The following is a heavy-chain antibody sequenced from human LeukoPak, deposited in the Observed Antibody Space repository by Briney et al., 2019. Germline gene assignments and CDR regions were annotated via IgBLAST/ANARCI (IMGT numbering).Heavy chain of an antibody. D-gene: IGHD3-22*01. J-gene: IGHJ4*02. CDR3: ARGRGVYDSHTYDYFDY. CDR2: INPAGGST. CDR1: GCTFTSYY. V-gene: IGHV1-46*01. Sequence: ASVKVSCKASGCTFTSYYIHRVRQAPGQGLEWMGIINPAGGSTTYAQKFQGSRLTLTRDTSTSTVYMELSSLRSEDTAVYYCARGRGVYDSHTYDYFDYWGQGSLVTVSS.